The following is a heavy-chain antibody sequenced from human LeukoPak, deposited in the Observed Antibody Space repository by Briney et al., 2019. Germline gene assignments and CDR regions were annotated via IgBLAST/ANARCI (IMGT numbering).Heavy chain of an antibody. J-gene: IGHJ6*02. Sequence: GESLKISCKGSGYTFRNYWIAWVRQMPGKGLEWMGIINPGDSDTRYSPSFQGQVTISADGSTTTAYLQWSSLKASDTAMYYCARHRAAGGSYYYGADVWGQGTTVTVSS. D-gene: IGHD6-13*01. CDR3: ARHRAAGGSYYYGADV. CDR2: INPGDSDT. CDR1: GYTFRNYW. V-gene: IGHV5-51*01.